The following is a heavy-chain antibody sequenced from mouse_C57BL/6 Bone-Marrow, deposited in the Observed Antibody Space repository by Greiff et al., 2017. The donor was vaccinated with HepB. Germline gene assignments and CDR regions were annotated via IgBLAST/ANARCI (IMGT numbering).Heavy chain of an antibody. V-gene: IGHV5-12*01. J-gene: IGHJ1*03. Sequence: DVMLVESGGGLVQPGGSLKLSCAASGFTFSDYYMYWVRQTPEKRLEWVAYISNGGGSTYYPDTVKGRFTISRDNAKNTLYLQMSRLKSEDTAMYYCARLPYWYFDVWGTGTTVTVSS. CDR2: ISNGGGST. CDR3: ARLPYWYFDV. CDR1: GFTFSDYY.